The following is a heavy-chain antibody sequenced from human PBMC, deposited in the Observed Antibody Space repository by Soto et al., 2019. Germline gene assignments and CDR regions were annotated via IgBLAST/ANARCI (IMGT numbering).Heavy chain of an antibody. CDR1: GFTFSSYS. D-gene: IGHD3-22*01. V-gene: IGHV3-48*02. CDR3: ARDLGCDSSGYYPDY. CDR2: ISSSSSTI. J-gene: IGHJ4*02. Sequence: EVQLVESGGGLVQPGGSLRLSCAASGFTFSSYSMKWVRQAPGKGLEWVSYISSSSSTIYYADSLKGRFTISRDNAKNSLSLQMNSLRDEDTAVYYCARDLGCDSSGYYPDYWGQGTLVTVSS.